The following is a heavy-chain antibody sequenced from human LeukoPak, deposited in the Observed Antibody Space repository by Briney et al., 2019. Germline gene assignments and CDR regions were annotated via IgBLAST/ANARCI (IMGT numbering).Heavy chain of an antibody. CDR3: AKDPNTWTIRTALFDY. Sequence: PGGSLRLSCAASGFTVGSNYMSWVRQAPGKGLEWVSVIYSGGSTYYADSVKGRFTISRHNSKNTLYLQMNSLRAEDTAVYYCAKDPNTWTIRTALFDYWGQGTLVTVSS. J-gene: IGHJ4*02. CDR1: GFTVGSNY. D-gene: IGHD1-1*01. CDR2: IYSGGST. V-gene: IGHV3-53*01.